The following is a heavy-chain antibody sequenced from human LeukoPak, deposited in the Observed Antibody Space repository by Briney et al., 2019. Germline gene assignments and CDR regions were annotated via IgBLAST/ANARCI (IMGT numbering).Heavy chain of an antibody. CDR1: GFTFSDYY. D-gene: IGHD1-26*01. Sequence: GGSLRLSCAASGFTFSDYYMSWIRQAPGKGREWVSYISSSSSYTNYADSVKGRFTISRDNAKNSLYLQMNSLRAEDTAVYYCARVMSGSYRSFDYWGQGTLVTVSS. V-gene: IGHV3-11*05. CDR3: ARVMSGSYRSFDY. J-gene: IGHJ4*02. CDR2: ISSSSSYT.